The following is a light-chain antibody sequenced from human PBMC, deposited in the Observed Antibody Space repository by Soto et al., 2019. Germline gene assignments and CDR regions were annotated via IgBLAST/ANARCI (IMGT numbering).Light chain of an antibody. Sequence: EIVMTQSPATLSVSPGERATLSCRASQSVSSSYLAWYQQKPGQPPRLLIYGASSRTTGIPDRFSGSGSGTDFTLTISGLEPEDFAVYYCQLYGSSPRYTFGQGTKLEIK. CDR2: GAS. J-gene: IGKJ2*01. CDR3: QLYGSSPRYT. V-gene: IGKV3-20*01. CDR1: QSVSSSY.